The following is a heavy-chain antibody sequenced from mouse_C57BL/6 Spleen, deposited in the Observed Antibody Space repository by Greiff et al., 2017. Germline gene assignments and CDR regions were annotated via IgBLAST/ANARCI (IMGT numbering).Heavy chain of an antibody. CDR2: IYPGDGDT. Sequence: QVQLQQSGAELVKPGASVKISCKASGYAFSSYWMNWVKQRPGKGLEWIGQIYPGDGDTNYNGKFKGKATLTADKSSSTAYMQLSSLTSEDSAVYFCAREGFYDGAWFAYWGQGTLVTVSA. CDR3: AREGFYDGAWFAY. J-gene: IGHJ3*01. CDR1: GYAFSSYW. D-gene: IGHD2-12*01. V-gene: IGHV1-80*01.